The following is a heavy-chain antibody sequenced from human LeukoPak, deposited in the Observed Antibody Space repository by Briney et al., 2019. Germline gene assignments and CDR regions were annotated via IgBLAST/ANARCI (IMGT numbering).Heavy chain of an antibody. J-gene: IGHJ4*02. CDR3: ARSPNYGDYSSVDY. CDR1: GFTFSSYG. CDR2: IWYDGSNK. V-gene: IGHV3-33*01. D-gene: IGHD4-17*01. Sequence: GGSLRLSCAASGFTFSSYGMHWVRQAPGKGPEWVAVIWYDGSNKYYADSVKGRFTISRDNSKNTLYLRMNSLRAEDTAVYYCARSPNYGDYSSVDYWGQGTLVTVSS.